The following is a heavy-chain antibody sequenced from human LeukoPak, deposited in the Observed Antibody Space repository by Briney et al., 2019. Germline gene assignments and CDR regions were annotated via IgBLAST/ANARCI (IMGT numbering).Heavy chain of an antibody. J-gene: IGHJ6*03. CDR1: GFSFSDYD. V-gene: IGHV3-23*01. CDR2: LSGSGITS. CDR3: ATHGREVDYYYYYMNV. Sequence: PGGSLRLSCAASGFSFSDYDMSWSRQAPGKVLEWVSSLSGSGITSFYPDSMKGRFTISRDNSKNTLFLQVNSLRAEDTAVYYCATHGREVDYYYYYMNVWGKGTTVTVSS. D-gene: IGHD1-14*01.